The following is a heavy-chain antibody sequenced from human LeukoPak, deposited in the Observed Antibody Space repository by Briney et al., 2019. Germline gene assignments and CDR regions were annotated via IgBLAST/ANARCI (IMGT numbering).Heavy chain of an antibody. D-gene: IGHD3-3*01. Sequence: GGSLRLSCAASGFTFSSYGMHWVRQAPGKGLEWVAVIWYDGSNKYYADSVKGRFTISRDNSKNTLYLQMNSLRAEDTAVYCCARVGPLEDYFDYWGQGTLVTVSS. CDR3: ARVGPLEDYFDY. CDR1: GFTFSSYG. CDR2: IWYDGSNK. V-gene: IGHV3-33*01. J-gene: IGHJ4*02.